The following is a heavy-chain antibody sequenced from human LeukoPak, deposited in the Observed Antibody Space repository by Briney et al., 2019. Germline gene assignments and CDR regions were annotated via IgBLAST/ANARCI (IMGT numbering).Heavy chain of an antibody. V-gene: IGHV3-33*01. J-gene: IGHJ3*02. CDR2: ICYDGSST. D-gene: IGHD3-10*01. CDR1: GFTFSSYG. Sequence: GGSLRLSCAASGFTFSSYGMHWVRQAPGKGLEWVAVICYDGSSTYYADSVKGRFTISRDNSKNTLYLQMNSLRAEDTAVYYCARDSDYYGSGIPHAFDIWGQGTMVTVSS. CDR3: ARDSDYYGSGIPHAFDI.